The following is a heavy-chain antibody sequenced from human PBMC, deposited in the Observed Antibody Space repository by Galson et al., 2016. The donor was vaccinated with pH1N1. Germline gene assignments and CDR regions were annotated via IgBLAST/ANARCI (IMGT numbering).Heavy chain of an antibody. V-gene: IGHV3-7*01. Sequence: SLRLSCAASGFIFSDHWMSWVRQAPDKGLEWVANTNQDGSQKYYVDSVRGRFTIYRDNAKNSVSLQMNSLRTDDTGVYCCVRAIGAASSFWGQGTLVTVSS. J-gene: IGHJ4*02. CDR3: VRAIGAASSF. CDR2: TNQDGSQK. CDR1: GFIFSDHW. D-gene: IGHD6-13*01.